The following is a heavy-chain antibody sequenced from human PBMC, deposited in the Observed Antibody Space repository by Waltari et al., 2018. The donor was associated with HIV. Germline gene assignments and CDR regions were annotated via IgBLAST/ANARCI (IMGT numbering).Heavy chain of an antibody. CDR2: MSYDGRTK. D-gene: IGHD3-10*01. V-gene: IGHV3-30*14. CDR3: ARPRYASGSATFYGMDV. CDR1: GFPFDVYA. J-gene: IGHJ6*02. Sequence: QVQLVESGGGVVQPGTSIRLSCAASGFPFDVYALHWLRRAPGKGLEWVAVMSYDGRTKSFADSVTGRFTVSRDNSKNTLFLQMSSLKAEDSGVYYCARPRYASGSATFYGMDVWGQGTTVTVSS.